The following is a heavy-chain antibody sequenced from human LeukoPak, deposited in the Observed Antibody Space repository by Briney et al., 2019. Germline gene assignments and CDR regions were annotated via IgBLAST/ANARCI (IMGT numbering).Heavy chain of an antibody. CDR2: IFYSGST. V-gene: IGHV4-59*01. D-gene: IGHD2-15*01. CDR3: ARVRRAATYYFDY. J-gene: IGHJ4*02. CDR1: GASISSYY. Sequence: SETLSLTCTVSGASISSYYWSWIRQPPGKGLEWIGYIFYSGSTNYNPSLKTRVTISVDTSKNQFSLKLSSVTAADTAVYYCARVRRAATYYFDYWGQGTLVTVSS.